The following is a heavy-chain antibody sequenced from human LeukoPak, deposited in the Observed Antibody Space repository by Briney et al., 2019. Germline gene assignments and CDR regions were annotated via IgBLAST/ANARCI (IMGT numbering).Heavy chain of an antibody. CDR2: IYYSGST. J-gene: IGHJ6*03. Sequence: SQTLSLTCTVSGGSISSDNYYWSWIWQPAGKGLEWIGTIYYSGSTYYNPSLTSRVTISVDTSKNQFSLKLSSVTAADTAVYYCARHKDYYYSYMDVWGKGTTVTTSS. V-gene: IGHV4-39*01. CDR3: ARHKDYYYSYMDV. CDR1: GGSISSDNYY.